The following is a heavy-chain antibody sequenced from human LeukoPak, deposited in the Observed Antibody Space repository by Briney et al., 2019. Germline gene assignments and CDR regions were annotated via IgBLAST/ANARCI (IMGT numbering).Heavy chain of an antibody. CDR1: GGSFSYYY. Sequence: PSETLSLTCAVYGGSFSYYYWSWIRQPPRKTLEWIGEINNSGSTNYNTSPKSRVTILVDTSKNQFSLKLSSVTAADTAVYYCAIRKYYDILTGYRKIPTSGFDLWGQGILVTVSS. V-gene: IGHV4-34*01. D-gene: IGHD3-9*01. CDR3: AIRKYYDILTGYRKIPTSGFDL. J-gene: IGHJ5*02. CDR2: INNSGST.